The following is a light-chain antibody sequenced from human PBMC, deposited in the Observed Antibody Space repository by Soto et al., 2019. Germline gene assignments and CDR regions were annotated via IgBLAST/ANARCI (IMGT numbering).Light chain of an antibody. CDR1: QSITNW. Sequence: DIQVSQSPATLSASVGDSVTITCRASQSITNWLAWYQLKPGKAPKLLIYAASTLESGVPSRFSATVSGTEFSLTITSLQPEDFATYYCQQLFDSPITFGQGTRLEIK. CDR3: QQLFDSPIT. V-gene: IGKV1-5*01. CDR2: AAS. J-gene: IGKJ5*01.